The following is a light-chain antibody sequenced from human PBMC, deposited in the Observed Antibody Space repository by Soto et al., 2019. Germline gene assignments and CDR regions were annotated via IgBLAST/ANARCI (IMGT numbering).Light chain of an antibody. CDR2: DVD. Sequence: QSALTQPRSVSGSFGQSVTISCTGTSSDVGDSDSVSWYQQHSGRAPKLMISDVDKRPSGVPDRFSGSKSGNTASLTISGLQSDDEADYYCCSYAGSHTWVFGGGTKLTVL. CDR1: SSDVGDSDS. J-gene: IGLJ3*02. CDR3: CSYAGSHTWV. V-gene: IGLV2-11*01.